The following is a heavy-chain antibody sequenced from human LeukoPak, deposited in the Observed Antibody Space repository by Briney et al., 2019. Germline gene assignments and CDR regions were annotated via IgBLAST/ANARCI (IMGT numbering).Heavy chain of an antibody. D-gene: IGHD1-1*01. J-gene: IGHJ4*02. Sequence: PSETLSLTCTVSGGSTSSDTNYWGWIRQPPGKGLEWIGSIHYSGTPYYNPSLKSRITISVDTSKNQFSLKLNSVTAADAAVYYCARRGFGYILDYWGQGTLVTVSS. CDR3: ARRGFGYILDY. V-gene: IGHV4-39*01. CDR2: IHYSGTP. CDR1: GGSTSSDTNY.